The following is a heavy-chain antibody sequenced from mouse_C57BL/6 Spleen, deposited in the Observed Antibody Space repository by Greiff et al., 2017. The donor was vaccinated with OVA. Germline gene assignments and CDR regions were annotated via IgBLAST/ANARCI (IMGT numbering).Heavy chain of an antibody. CDR1: GYTFTDYN. CDR2: INPNNGGT. CDR3: ARISSFYVLYAMDY. J-gene: IGHJ4*01. Sequence: EVKVVESGPELVKPGASVKMSCKASGYTFTDYNMHWVKQSHGKNLEWIGYINPNNGGTSYNQKFKGKATLTVNKSSSTAYMELRSLTSEDSAVYYCARISSFYVLYAMDYWGQGTSVTVSS. D-gene: IGHD1-1*01. V-gene: IGHV1-22*01.